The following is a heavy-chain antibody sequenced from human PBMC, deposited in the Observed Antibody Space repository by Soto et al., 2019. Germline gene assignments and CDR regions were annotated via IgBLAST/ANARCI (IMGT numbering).Heavy chain of an antibody. V-gene: IGHV1-2*02. CDR2: IDPNSGVT. D-gene: IGHD6-19*01. CDR1: GYTFTAYY. CDR3: ARGGVAGDFDAFDI. Sequence: ASVKVSCKTSGYTFTAYYLHWVRQAPGQGLEWMGWIDPNSGVTNYAQKFQGRVTMTRDTSTSTTYMELSSLTSEDTAVYYCARGGVAGDFDAFDIWGQGTMVTVSS. J-gene: IGHJ3*02.